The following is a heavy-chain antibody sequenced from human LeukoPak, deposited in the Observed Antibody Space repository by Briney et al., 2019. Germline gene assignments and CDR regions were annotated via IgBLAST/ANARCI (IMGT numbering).Heavy chain of an antibody. CDR1: GGTFSSYA. D-gene: IGHD1-1*01. J-gene: IGHJ4*02. CDR3: ARGPELERFDY. Sequence: SVKVSCKASGGTFSSYATSWVRQAPGRGLEWMGGIIPIFGTANYAQKFQGRVTITTDESTSTAYMELSSLRSEDTAVYYCARGPELERFDYWGQGTLVTVSS. V-gene: IGHV1-69*05. CDR2: IIPIFGTA.